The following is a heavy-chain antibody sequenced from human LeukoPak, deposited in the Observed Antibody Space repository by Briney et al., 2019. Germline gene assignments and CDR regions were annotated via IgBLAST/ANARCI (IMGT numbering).Heavy chain of an antibody. D-gene: IGHD3-22*01. J-gene: IGHJ4*02. CDR1: GFNLGSYG. V-gene: IGHV3-23*01. Sequence: PGGSLRLSCAASGFNLGSYGMSWVRQAPGKGLEWVSSISNDGGGTFSADSVRGRFTISRDNSKNTLFLQMDSLRAEDTALYFCAKGSSGYFFDHWGQGSLVTVPS. CDR2: ISNDGGGT. CDR3: AKGSSGYFFDH.